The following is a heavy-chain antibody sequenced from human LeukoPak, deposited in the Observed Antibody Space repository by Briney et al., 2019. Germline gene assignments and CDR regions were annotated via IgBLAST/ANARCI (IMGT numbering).Heavy chain of an antibody. J-gene: IGHJ4*02. CDR3: ARERAYGDYDY. CDR1: GFTFSSYD. D-gene: IGHD4-17*01. CDR2: IGTAGDT. V-gene: IGHV3-13*01. Sequence: GGSLRLSCAASGFTFSSYDMHWVRQATGKGLEWVSAIGTAGDTYYPGSVKGRFTISRENAKNSLYLQMNSLRAGDTAVYYCARERAYGDYDYWGQGTLVTVSS.